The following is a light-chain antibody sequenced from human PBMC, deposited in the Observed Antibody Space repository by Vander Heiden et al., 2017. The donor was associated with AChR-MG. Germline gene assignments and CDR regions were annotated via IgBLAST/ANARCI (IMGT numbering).Light chain of an antibody. CDR3: QVWDDSSDQAV. CDR1: NLGSKN. Sequence: YVLTQTPSAPAAPGKTAGTTSWRNNLGSKNAHEFKQKPRQDAVLVLPYNDDRPSVSPERFSGSNSGDTATLTISRVVDGDEADYYCQVWDDSSDQAVFGGGTQLTAL. CDR2: YND. J-gene: IGLJ7*02. V-gene: IGLV3-21*04.